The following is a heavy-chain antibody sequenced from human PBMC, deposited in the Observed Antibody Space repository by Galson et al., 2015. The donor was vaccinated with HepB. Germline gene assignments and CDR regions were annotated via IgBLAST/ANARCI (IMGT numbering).Heavy chain of an antibody. V-gene: IGHV3-66*01. CDR3: AREVRYCSGGSCYSNYYYYGMDV. CDR2: IYSGGST. CDR1: RFTVSSNY. D-gene: IGHD2-15*01. J-gene: IGHJ6*02. Sequence: SLRLSCAASRFTVSSNYMSWVRQAPGKGLEWVSVIYSGGSTYYADSVKGRFTISRDNSKNTLYLQMNSLRAEDTAVYYCAREVRYCSGGSCYSNYYYYGMDVWGQGTTVTVSS.